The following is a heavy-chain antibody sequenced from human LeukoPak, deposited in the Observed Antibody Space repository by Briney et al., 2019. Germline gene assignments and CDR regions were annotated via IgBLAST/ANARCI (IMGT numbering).Heavy chain of an antibody. Sequence: GGSLRLSCAASGFTFSSYSMNWVRQAPGKGLEWVSAISGSGGSTYYAGSVKGRFTVSRDNSKNTLYLQINSLRAEDTAVYYCAKETASDFGGAVDYWGQGTLVTVSS. CDR2: ISGSGGST. D-gene: IGHD3-10*01. V-gene: IGHV3-23*01. CDR3: AKETASDFGGAVDY. CDR1: GFTFSSYS. J-gene: IGHJ4*02.